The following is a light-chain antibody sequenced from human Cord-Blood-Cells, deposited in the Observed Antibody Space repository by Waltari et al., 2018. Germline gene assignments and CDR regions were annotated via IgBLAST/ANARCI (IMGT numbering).Light chain of an antibody. CDR1: QSISSW. J-gene: IGKJ1*01. CDR3: QQYNSYSRT. Sequence: DIQLTPSPSPLYASESDRVTITCRASQSISSWLAWYQQKPGKAPKLLIYKASSLESGVPSRFSGSGSGTEFTLTISSLQPDDFATYYCQQYNSYSRTFGQGTKVEIK. CDR2: KAS. V-gene: IGKV1-5*03.